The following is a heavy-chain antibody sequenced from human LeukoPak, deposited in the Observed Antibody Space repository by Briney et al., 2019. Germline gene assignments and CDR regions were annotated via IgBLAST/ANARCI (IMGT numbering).Heavy chain of an antibody. CDR2: IYSSGST. J-gene: IGHJ6*03. CDR1: GGSMNTYY. CDR3: ARAPRYASSSYYHYMDV. V-gene: IGHV4-4*07. Sequence: SETLSLTCTVSGGSMNTYYWSWTRQPAGKRLEWIGRIYSSGSTNSNPSLESRVTMSVDTSKNLFSLKLSSVTAADTAVYYCARAPRYASSSYYHYMDVWXXXTTVTVSS. D-gene: IGHD6-6*01.